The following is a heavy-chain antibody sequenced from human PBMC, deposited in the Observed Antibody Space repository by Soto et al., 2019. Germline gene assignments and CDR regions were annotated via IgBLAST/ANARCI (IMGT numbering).Heavy chain of an antibody. V-gene: IGHV1-69*01. Sequence: QAQVVQSGAEVRKPGSSVKLSCKASEGTFNSYAIAWVRQAPGQGLEWMGGIIPYYNTLNYAQKFQDRVTITADDSTNTDYMELSSLRSDDTAVYFCASGASRWYPYFFDSWAQGNLVTVSS. CDR2: IIPYYNTL. CDR1: EGTFNSYA. J-gene: IGHJ4*02. D-gene: IGHD6-13*01. CDR3: ASGASRWYPYFFDS.